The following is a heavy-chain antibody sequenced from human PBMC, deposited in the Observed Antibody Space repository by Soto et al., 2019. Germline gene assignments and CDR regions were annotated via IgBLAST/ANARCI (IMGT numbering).Heavy chain of an antibody. J-gene: IGHJ4*02. D-gene: IGHD4-17*01. V-gene: IGHV1-8*01. Sequence: ASVKVSCKASGYTFTSYDINWVRQATGQGLEWMGWMNPNSGNTGYAQKFQGRVTMTRNNSISTAYMELSSLRSEDTAVYYCARATYGDYVAAYWGQGTLVTVSS. CDR3: ARATYGDYVAAY. CDR1: GYTFTSYD. CDR2: MNPNSGNT.